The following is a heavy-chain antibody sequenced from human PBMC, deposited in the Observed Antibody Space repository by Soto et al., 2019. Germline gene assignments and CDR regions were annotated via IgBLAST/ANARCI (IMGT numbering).Heavy chain of an antibody. CDR1: GGSFSGYY. CDR2: INHSGST. V-gene: IGHV4-34*01. CDR3: ARLRRGITIFGVVIRRGPYYYDGMDV. Sequence: PSETLSLTCAVHGGSFSGYYWSWIRQPPGKGLEWIGEINHSGSTNYNPSLKSRVTISVDTSKNQFSLKLSSVTAADTAVYYCARLRRGITIFGVVIRRGPYYYDGMDVWGQGTTVT. D-gene: IGHD3-3*01. J-gene: IGHJ6*02.